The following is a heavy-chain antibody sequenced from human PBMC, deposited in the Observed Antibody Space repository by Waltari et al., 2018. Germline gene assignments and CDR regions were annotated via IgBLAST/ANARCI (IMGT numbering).Heavy chain of an antibody. CDR3: ARWRGRQSEYDN. V-gene: IGHV3-7*01. CDR1: GFTFSSYS. D-gene: IGHD3-3*01. J-gene: IGHJ4*02. CDR2: MKEDGTEE. Sequence: EVQVVESGGGLVQPGGSLRLSCAASGFTFSSYSMSWGRQAPGKGLEWVANMKEDGTEEYSLNSGKGRFSLSRYSAKNSVFLQMNRLRVEDTAVYYCARWRGRQSEYDNWGQGTLVTVSS.